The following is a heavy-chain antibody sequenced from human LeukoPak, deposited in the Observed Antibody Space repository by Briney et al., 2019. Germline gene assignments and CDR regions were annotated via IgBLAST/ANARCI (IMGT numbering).Heavy chain of an antibody. CDR3: VRQGLYDSGGYYYGGYFDY. Sequence: KPSETLSLTCAVYGGSFSGYYWSWIRQPPGKGLEWIGEINHSGSTIYNPSLKSRLTISVDTYKNQFSLKLSSVTAADTAVYYCVRQGLYDSGGYYYGGYFDYWGQATLVTVSS. J-gene: IGHJ4*02. V-gene: IGHV4-34*01. CDR1: GGSFSGYY. CDR2: INHSGST. D-gene: IGHD3-22*01.